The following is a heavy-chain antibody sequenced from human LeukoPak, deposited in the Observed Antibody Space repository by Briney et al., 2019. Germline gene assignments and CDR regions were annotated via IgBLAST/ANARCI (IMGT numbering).Heavy chain of an antibody. V-gene: IGHV3-30*18. CDR3: AKEGHLEYYFDY. CDR2: ISYDGSNK. J-gene: IGHJ4*02. Sequence: GGSLRLSCAASGFTFSSYGMHWVRQAPGKGLEWVAVISYDGSNKYYADSVKGRFTISRDNSKNTLYLQMNSLRAEDTAVYYCAKEGHLEYYFDYWGQGTLVTVSS. CDR1: GFTFSSYG.